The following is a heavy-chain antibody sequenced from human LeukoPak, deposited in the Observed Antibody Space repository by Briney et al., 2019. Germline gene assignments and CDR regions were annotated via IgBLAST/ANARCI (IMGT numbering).Heavy chain of an antibody. CDR1: GGSISSYY. J-gene: IGHJ4*02. CDR2: ICYSGST. CDR3: ARGFEYCSGGSCYVYFDY. D-gene: IGHD2-15*01. V-gene: IGHV4-59*01. Sequence: SETLSLTCTVSGGSISSYYWSWIRQPPGKGLEWIGYICYSGSTNYNPSLESRVTISVDTSKNQFSLKLSSVTAADTAVYYCARGFEYCSGGSCYVYFDYWGQGTLVTVSS.